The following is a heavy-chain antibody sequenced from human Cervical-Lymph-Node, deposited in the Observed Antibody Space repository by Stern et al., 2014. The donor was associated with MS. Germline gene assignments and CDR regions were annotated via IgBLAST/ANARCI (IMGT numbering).Heavy chain of an antibody. CDR1: GHTLTDLS. J-gene: IGHJ4*02. Sequence: VQLVQSGADVKKPGASVKVSCKVSGHTLTDLSIQWVRQAPGKGLEWMGGFAPEDGETIYAQNFQGRVTMTEDTSTDTAYMELSSLRSDDTAVYYCATHTYSGNYYLDHWGQGTLLTVSS. CDR2: FAPEDGET. V-gene: IGHV1-24*01. CDR3: ATHTYSGNYYLDH. D-gene: IGHD5-12*01.